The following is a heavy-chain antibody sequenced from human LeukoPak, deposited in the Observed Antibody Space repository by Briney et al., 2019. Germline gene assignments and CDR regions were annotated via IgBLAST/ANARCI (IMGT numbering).Heavy chain of an antibody. V-gene: IGHV4-39*01. D-gene: IGHD5-18*01. Sequence: SSETLSLTCTVSGGSISSSSYYWGWIRQPPGEGLEWIGSIYYSGSTYYNPSLKSRVTISVDTSKNQFSLKLSSVTAADTAVYYCARQDTAMVMDAFDIWGQGTMVTVSS. J-gene: IGHJ3*02. CDR1: GGSISSSSYY. CDR3: ARQDTAMVMDAFDI. CDR2: IYYSGST.